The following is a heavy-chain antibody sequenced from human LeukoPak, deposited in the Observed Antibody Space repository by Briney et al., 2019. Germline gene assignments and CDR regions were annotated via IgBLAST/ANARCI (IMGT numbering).Heavy chain of an antibody. CDR3: ARGGSSWYAVWFDP. Sequence: PGGSLRLSCAASGYTFSSYAMSWVRQAPGKGLEWVSSISGSGGSTYYADSVKGRFTISRDNSKNTLYLQMNSLRAEDTAVYYCARGGSSWYAVWFDPWGQGTLVTVSS. J-gene: IGHJ5*02. CDR2: ISGSGGST. V-gene: IGHV3-23*01. CDR1: GYTFSSYA. D-gene: IGHD6-13*01.